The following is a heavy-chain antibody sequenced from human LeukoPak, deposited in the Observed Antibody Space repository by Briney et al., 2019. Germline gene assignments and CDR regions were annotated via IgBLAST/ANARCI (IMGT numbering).Heavy chain of an antibody. D-gene: IGHD1-26*01. V-gene: IGHV4-59*01. CDR2: IYYSGST. CDR3: ARVEVGATTESFDP. J-gene: IGHJ5*02. Sequence: SETLSLTCTVSGGSISIYYWSWIRQPPGKGLEWIGYIYYSGSTNYNPSLKSRVTISVDTSKNQFSLKLSSVTAADTAVYYCARVEVGATTESFDPWGQGTLVTVSS. CDR1: GGSISIYY.